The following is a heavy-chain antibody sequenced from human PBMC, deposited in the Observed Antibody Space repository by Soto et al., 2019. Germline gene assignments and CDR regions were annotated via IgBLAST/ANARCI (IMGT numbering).Heavy chain of an antibody. J-gene: IGHJ6*02. CDR3: ARPLRDDSSGYYLHYYYYGMDV. Sequence: GGSLRLSCAASGFTFSDYYMSWIRQAPGKXLEWVSYISSSGSTIYYADSVKGRFTISRDNAKNSLYLQMNSLRAEDTAVYYCARPLRDDSSGYYLHYYYYGMDVWGQGTTVTVSS. CDR1: GFTFSDYY. V-gene: IGHV3-11*01. D-gene: IGHD3-22*01. CDR2: ISSSGSTI.